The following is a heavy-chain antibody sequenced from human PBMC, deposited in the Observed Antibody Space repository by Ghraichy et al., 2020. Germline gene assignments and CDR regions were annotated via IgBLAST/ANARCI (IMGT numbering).Heavy chain of an antibody. CDR3: ATQRQDCSGGSCYSGAHDAFDI. Sequence: ASVKVSCKVSGYTLTELSMHWVRQAPGKGLEWMGGFDPEDGETIYAQKFQGRVTMTEDTSTDTAYMELSSLRSEDTAVYYCATQRQDCSGGSCYSGAHDAFDIWGQGTMVTVSS. CDR1: GYTLTELS. V-gene: IGHV1-24*01. D-gene: IGHD2-15*01. J-gene: IGHJ3*02. CDR2: FDPEDGET.